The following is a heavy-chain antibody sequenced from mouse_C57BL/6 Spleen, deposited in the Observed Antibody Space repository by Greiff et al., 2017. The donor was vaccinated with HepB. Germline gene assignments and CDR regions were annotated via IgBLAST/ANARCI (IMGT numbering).Heavy chain of an antibody. D-gene: IGHD3-3*01. CDR3: ARGLGYYFDY. J-gene: IGHJ2*01. Sequence: EVHLVESGGGLVKPGGSLKLSCAASGFTFSSYAMSWVRQTPEKRLEWVATISDGGSYTYYPDNVKGRFTISRDNAKNNLYLQMSHLKSEDTAMYYCARGLGYYFDYWGQGTTLTVSS. V-gene: IGHV5-4*01. CDR1: GFTFSSYA. CDR2: ISDGGSYT.